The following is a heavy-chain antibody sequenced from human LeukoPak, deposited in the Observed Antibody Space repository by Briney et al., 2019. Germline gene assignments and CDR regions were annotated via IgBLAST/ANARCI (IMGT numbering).Heavy chain of an antibody. Sequence: GGSLRLSCAASGFTVSSNFMSWVRQAPGRGLEWVSVIFSGGTIYYADSVKGRFTISRDNSKNTLYLQINNLRAEDTAVYYCARGAIPAVLYYFDYWGQGSLVTVSS. CDR3: ARGAIPAVLYYFDY. CDR1: GFTVSSNF. J-gene: IGHJ4*02. D-gene: IGHD1-14*01. V-gene: IGHV3-66*01. CDR2: IFSGGTI.